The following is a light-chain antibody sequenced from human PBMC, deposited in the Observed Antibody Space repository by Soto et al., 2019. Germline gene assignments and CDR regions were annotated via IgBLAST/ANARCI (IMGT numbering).Light chain of an antibody. V-gene: IGKV2-28*01. J-gene: IGKJ4*01. Sequence: DIVMTQSPLSLPVTPGEPASISCRSSQSLLHSDGYNYLDWVLQRPGQSPQLLIYLGSSRASGVPDRFSGSGSGTDFPLKISRVEAEDVGVYYCMQALQTPLTFGGGTKVYIK. CDR3: MQALQTPLT. CDR1: QSLLHSDGYNY. CDR2: LGS.